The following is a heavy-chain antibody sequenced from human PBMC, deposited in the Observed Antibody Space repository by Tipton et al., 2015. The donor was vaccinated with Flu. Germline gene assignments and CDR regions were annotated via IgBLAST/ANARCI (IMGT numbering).Heavy chain of an antibody. CDR3: ARGVDCSSTSCYGRFDGFDI. J-gene: IGHJ3*02. D-gene: IGHD2-2*01. V-gene: IGHV3-48*02. CDR1: GFTFSTYS. CDR2: ISRRSSSI. Sequence: QLVQSGGGLVQPGGSLRLSCAASGFTFSTYSINWVRQAPEKGLEWVSYISRRSSSIYYADSVKGRFTIARDNAKNALYLQMNSLRDEDTAVYYCARGVDCSSTSCYGRFDGFDIWGQGKMVNVSS.